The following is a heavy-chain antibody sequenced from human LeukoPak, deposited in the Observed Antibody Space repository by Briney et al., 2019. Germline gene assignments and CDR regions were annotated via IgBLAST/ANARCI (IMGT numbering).Heavy chain of an antibody. D-gene: IGHD2-2*01. J-gene: IGHJ3*01. CDR1: GFTFDDYA. CDR3: TKDRDCSSDRCSDAFDV. V-gene: IGHV3-9*01. Sequence: GGSLRLSCAASGFTFDDYAMHWVRQVPGKGLEWVSSISWNSASVAYADSLKGRFTISRDNGENSLYLQMNSLKSEDTALYYCTKDRDCSSDRCSDAFDVWGRGTLVTVSS. CDR2: ISWNSASV.